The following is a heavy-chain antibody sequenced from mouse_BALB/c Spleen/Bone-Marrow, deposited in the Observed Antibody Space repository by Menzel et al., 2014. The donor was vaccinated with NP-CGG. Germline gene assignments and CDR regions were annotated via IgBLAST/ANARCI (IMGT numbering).Heavy chain of an antibody. V-gene: IGHV14-3*02. J-gene: IGHJ3*01. CDR1: GSNIKDTY. CDR3: ASYYYGRAWFAY. Sequence: SGAELVKPGASVKLSCTASGSNIKDTYMHWVKQRPEQGLEWIGRIDPANGSTKYDPKFQGKATITADTSSNTAYLQLSSLTSEDTAVYYCASYYYGRAWFAYWGQGTLVTVSA. CDR2: IDPANGST. D-gene: IGHD1-1*01.